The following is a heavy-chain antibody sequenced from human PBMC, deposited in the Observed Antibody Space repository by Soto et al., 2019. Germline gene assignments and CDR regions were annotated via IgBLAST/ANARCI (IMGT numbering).Heavy chain of an antibody. Sequence: SETLSLTCTVSGGSISSYYWSWIRQPPGKGLEWIGYIYYSGSTNYNPSLKSRVTISVDTSKNQFSLKLGSVTAADTAVYYCARHEIPEQLRHDFWSGRKEYYFDYWGQGTLVTVSS. V-gene: IGHV4-59*08. J-gene: IGHJ4*02. CDR1: GGSISSYY. D-gene: IGHD3-3*01. CDR3: ARHEIPEQLRHDFWSGRKEYYFDY. CDR2: IYYSGST.